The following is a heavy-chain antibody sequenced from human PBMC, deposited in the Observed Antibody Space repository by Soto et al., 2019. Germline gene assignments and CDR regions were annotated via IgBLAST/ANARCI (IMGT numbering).Heavy chain of an antibody. V-gene: IGHV3-30*18. CDR3: AKVTRFLEWLGNYYYYGMDV. D-gene: IGHD3-3*01. Sequence: GGSLRLSCAASGFTFSSYGMHWGRQAPGKGLEWVAVISYDGSNKYYADSVKGRFTISRDNSKNTLYLQMNSLRAEDTAVYYCAKVTRFLEWLGNYYYYGMDVWGQGTTVTVSS. CDR2: ISYDGSNK. J-gene: IGHJ6*02. CDR1: GFTFSSYG.